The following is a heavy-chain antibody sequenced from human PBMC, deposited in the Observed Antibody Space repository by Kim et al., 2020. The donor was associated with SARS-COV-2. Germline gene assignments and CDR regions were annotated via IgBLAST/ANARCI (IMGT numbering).Heavy chain of an antibody. D-gene: IGHD6-6*01. Sequence: GGSLRLSCAASGFTFSSYGMHWVRQAPGKGLEWVAVIWYDGSNKYYADSVKGRFTISRDNSKNTLYLQMNSLRAEDTAVYYCARVWDEYSSSSGAQGETDVWGQGTTVTVSS. CDR3: ARVWDEYSSSSGAQGETDV. CDR2: IWYDGSNK. CDR1: GFTFSSYG. V-gene: IGHV3-33*01. J-gene: IGHJ6*02.